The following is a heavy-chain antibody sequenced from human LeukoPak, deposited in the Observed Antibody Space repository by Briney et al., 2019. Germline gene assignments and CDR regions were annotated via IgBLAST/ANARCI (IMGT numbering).Heavy chain of an antibody. CDR3: ARGGLSIMGY. J-gene: IGHJ4*02. CDR2: ISSSGSNK. D-gene: IGHD2/OR15-2a*01. V-gene: IGHV3-48*01. Sequence: GGSLRLSCGASGITFSSYSMNWVRQAPGKGLEWVSYISSSGSNKYYADSVKGRFTISRDNARNSLYLQMNSLRADDTAVYFCARGGLSIMGYWGQGTLVTVCS. CDR1: GITFSSYS.